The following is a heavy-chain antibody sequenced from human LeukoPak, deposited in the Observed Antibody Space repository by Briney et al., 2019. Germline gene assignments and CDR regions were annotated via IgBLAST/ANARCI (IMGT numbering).Heavy chain of an antibody. J-gene: IGHJ6*02. CDR2: IYHSGST. CDR3: ARDHYYDSSGYYWGYYYYGMDV. V-gene: IGHV4-4*02. CDR1: GGSISSSNW. D-gene: IGHD3-22*01. Sequence: PSGTLSLTCAVSGGSISSSNWWSWVRQPPGKGLEWIGEIYHSGSTNYNPSLKSRVTISVDKSKNQFSLKLSSLTAADTAVYYCARDHYYDSSGYYWGYYYYGMDVWGQGTTVTVSS.